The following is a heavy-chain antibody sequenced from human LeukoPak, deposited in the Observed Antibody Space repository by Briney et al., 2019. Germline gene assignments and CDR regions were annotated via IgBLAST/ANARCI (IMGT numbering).Heavy chain of an antibody. J-gene: IGHJ6*02. Sequence: GRSLRLSCAASGFTFSSYAMHWIRQAPGKGLEWVAVISYDGSNKYYADSVKGRFTISRDNSKNTLYLQMNSLRAEDTAVYYCARRYRYCSSTSCYWYGMDVWGQGTTVTVSS. CDR2: ISYDGSNK. V-gene: IGHV3-30*04. CDR3: ARRYRYCSSTSCYWYGMDV. D-gene: IGHD2-2*01. CDR1: GFTFSSYA.